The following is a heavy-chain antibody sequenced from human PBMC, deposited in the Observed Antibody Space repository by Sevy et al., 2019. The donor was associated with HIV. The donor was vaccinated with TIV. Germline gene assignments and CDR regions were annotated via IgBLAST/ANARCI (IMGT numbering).Heavy chain of an antibody. J-gene: IGHJ4*02. Sequence: SETLSLTCAVYGGSFSGYYWSWIRQRPGKGLEWIGEINHSGSTNYNPTLKRRVNISVDTSKNQFSLKLSSVTAADTAVYYCAGQYGSGSYYNVKYYFYYWGQGTLVTVSA. CDR1: GGSFSGYY. CDR2: INHSGST. V-gene: IGHV4-34*01. D-gene: IGHD3-10*01. CDR3: AGQYGSGSYYNVKYYFYY.